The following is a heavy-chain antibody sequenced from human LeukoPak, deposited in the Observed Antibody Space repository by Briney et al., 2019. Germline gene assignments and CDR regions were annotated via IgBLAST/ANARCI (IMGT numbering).Heavy chain of an antibody. Sequence: GGSLRLSCAASGFTFSSYSMNWVRQAPGRGLEWVSSISSSSSYIYYADSVKGRFTISRDNAKNSLYLQMNSLRAEDTAVYYCARDPNNPIYYYYYGMDVWGKGTTVTVSS. D-gene: IGHD1/OR15-1a*01. V-gene: IGHV3-21*01. CDR2: ISSSSSYI. J-gene: IGHJ6*04. CDR1: GFTFSSYS. CDR3: ARDPNNPIYYYYYGMDV.